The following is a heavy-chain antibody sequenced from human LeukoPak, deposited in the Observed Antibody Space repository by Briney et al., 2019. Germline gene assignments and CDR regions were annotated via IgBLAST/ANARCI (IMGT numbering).Heavy chain of an antibody. Sequence: GESLKISCKGSGYSFTSYWIGWVRQMPGKGLEWMGIIYPGDSDTRYSSSFQGQVTISADKSISTAYLQWSSLKASDTAMYYCARRRGIAAAENYFDYWGQGTLVTVSS. V-gene: IGHV5-51*01. CDR2: IYPGDSDT. CDR1: GYSFTSYW. D-gene: IGHD6-13*01. J-gene: IGHJ4*02. CDR3: ARRRGIAAAENYFDY.